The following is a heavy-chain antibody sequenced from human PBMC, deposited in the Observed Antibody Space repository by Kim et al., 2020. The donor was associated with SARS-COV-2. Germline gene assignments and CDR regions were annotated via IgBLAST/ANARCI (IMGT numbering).Heavy chain of an antibody. J-gene: IGHJ4*02. V-gene: IGHV3-64D*09. D-gene: IGHD5-12*01. CDR2: ISSNGGST. CDR3: VKDLHARGDSGYVLFGVMDRQPNDY. Sequence: GGSLRLSCSASGFTFSSYAMHWVRQAPGKGLEYVSAISSNGGSTYYADSVKGRFTISRDNSKNTLYLQMSSLRAEDTAVYYCVKDLHARGDSGYVLFGVMDRQPNDYWGQGTLVTVSA. CDR1: GFTFSSYA.